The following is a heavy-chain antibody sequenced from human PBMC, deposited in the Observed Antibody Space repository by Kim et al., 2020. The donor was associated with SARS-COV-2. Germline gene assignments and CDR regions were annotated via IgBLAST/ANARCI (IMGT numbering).Heavy chain of an antibody. CDR3: ARGPSDIMIGYYKNYYYGMDV. V-gene: IGHV4-34*01. J-gene: IGHJ6*02. CDR1: GGSLSGLY. D-gene: IGHD3-9*01. Sequence: SETLSLTCGVSGGSLSGLYLAWIRQPPGKGLEWMGEVNHSGSANYNPSLKTRVTISVDTSKNYFSLKLTSVTAADTAVYYCARGPSDIMIGYYKNYYYGMDVWGQGTTVTVSS. CDR2: VNHSGSA.